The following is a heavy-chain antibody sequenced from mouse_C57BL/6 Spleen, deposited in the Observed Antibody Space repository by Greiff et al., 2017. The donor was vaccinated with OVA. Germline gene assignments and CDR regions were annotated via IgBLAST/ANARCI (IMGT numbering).Heavy chain of an antibody. CDR3: ARRDYGSYYFDD. CDR2: IDPSDSYT. J-gene: IGHJ2*01. Sequence: QVQLQQPGAELVMPGASVKLSCKASGYTFTSYWMHWVKQRPGQGLEWIGEIDPSDSYTNYNQKFKGKSTLTVDKSTSTAYMQLSSLTSEDSAVYYCARRDYGSYYFDDWGQGTTLTVSS. V-gene: IGHV1-69*01. D-gene: IGHD1-1*01. CDR1: GYTFTSYW.